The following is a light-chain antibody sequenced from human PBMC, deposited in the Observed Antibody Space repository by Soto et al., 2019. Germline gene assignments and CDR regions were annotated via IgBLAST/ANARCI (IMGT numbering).Light chain of an antibody. CDR2: GAF. CDR1: QSVKIN. V-gene: IGKV3-15*01. CDR3: QQYNNWPPIT. Sequence: EIVMTQSPATLSVSPGERATLSCRASQSVKINLAWYQQKPGQAPRLLIYGAFTRATGIPARFSGSGSGTEFTLTISNLPSEDFAVYYCQQYNNWPPITFGQGTRVEIQ. J-gene: IGKJ5*01.